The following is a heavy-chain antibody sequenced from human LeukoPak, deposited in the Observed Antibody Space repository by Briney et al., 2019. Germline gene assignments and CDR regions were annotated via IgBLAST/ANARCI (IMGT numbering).Heavy chain of an antibody. V-gene: IGHV4-39*01. J-gene: IGHJ5*02. CDR3: VRWQSGSMFHPP. D-gene: IGHD3-10*02. Sequence: SETLSLTCTVSGGSISSSSHYWGWIRQPPGQGLEWIGSIYYSGTTAYNPSLKSRVTISVDTSKNQFSLKLSSVTAADTAVYYCVRWQSGSMFHPPWGQGTLVTVSS. CDR2: IYYSGTT. CDR1: GGSISSSSHY.